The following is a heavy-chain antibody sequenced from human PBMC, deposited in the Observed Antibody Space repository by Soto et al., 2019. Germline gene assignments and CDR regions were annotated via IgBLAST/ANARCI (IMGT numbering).Heavy chain of an antibody. CDR2: IYHSGST. Sequence: PSETLSLTCAVSSGSISSSNWWSWVRQPPGKGLEWIGEIYHSGSTNYNPSLKSRVTISVDKSKNQFSLKLSSVTAADTAVYYCARAGRSTGYGDLYYFDYWGQGTLVTVSS. CDR1: SGSISSSNW. CDR3: ARAGRSTGYGDLYYFDY. V-gene: IGHV4-4*02. J-gene: IGHJ4*02. D-gene: IGHD4-17*01.